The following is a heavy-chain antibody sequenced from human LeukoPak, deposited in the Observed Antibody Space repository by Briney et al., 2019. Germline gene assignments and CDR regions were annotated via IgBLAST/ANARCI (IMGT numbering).Heavy chain of an antibody. Sequence: PGGSLRLSCAASGFTFSSYWMSWVRQAPGKGLEWVANIKQDGSEKAYVDSVKGRFTISRDNAKNSLYLQVSSLRAEDTAVYYCGGGLGWLADYWGQGILVTVSS. J-gene: IGHJ4*02. CDR3: GGGLGWLADY. D-gene: IGHD6-19*01. CDR1: GFTFSSYW. CDR2: IKQDGSEK. V-gene: IGHV3-7*01.